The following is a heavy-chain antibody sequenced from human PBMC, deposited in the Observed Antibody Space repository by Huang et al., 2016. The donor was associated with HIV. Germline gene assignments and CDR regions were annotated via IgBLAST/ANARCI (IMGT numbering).Heavy chain of an antibody. J-gene: IGHJ3*02. D-gene: IGHD2-21*01. CDR2: FAPEQGET. Sequence: QVQLVQSGAEVKKPGASVKVSCKVSGYTFTELSIHWVRQAPGKGLEWMGGFAPEQGETSYAQNCQGRVTMNEDTSTDTAYMELHSLRPEDTAVYYCAAGYDTYYDIWGQGTMVIASS. CDR1: GYTFTELS. CDR3: AAGYDTYYDI. V-gene: IGHV1-24*01.